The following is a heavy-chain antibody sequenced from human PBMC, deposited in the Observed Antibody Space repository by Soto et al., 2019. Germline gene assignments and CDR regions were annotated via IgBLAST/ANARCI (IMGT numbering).Heavy chain of an antibody. D-gene: IGHD4-17*01. CDR3: AGSYGDSVY. Sequence: QVQLVESGGGVVQPGRSLRLSCAASGFTFSDYAMHWVRQAPGKGLEWVAVISYDGSNKYYADSVKGRFTSSRDSSKNTLSLQMNRLRVEDTAVYYCAGSYGDSVYWGQGTLVTVSS. CDR2: ISYDGSNK. CDR1: GFTFSDYA. J-gene: IGHJ4*02. V-gene: IGHV3-30-3*01.